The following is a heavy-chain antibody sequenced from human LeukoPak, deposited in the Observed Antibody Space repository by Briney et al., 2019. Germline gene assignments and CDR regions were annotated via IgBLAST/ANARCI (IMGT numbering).Heavy chain of an antibody. D-gene: IGHD1-1*01. CDR3: ARENVATEAFDI. J-gene: IGHJ3*02. V-gene: IGHV4-59*01. CDR1: SGSMSSYY. Sequence: SETLSLTCTVSSGSMSSYYWSWIRQSPGKGLEWIGYIYYSGSLNYNPSLKTRVTISVDTSKNQFSLKLSSVTAADTAVYYCARENVATEAFDIWGQGTMVTVSS. CDR2: IYYSGSL.